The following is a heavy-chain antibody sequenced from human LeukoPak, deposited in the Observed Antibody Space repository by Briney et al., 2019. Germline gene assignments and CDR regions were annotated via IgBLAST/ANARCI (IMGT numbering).Heavy chain of an antibody. CDR1: GFTFNTYG. V-gene: IGHV3-23*01. D-gene: IGHD6-25*01. CDR2: ISGSGGAT. Sequence: GGSLRLSCAASGFTFNTYGMSWVRQAPGKGLEWVSGISGSGGATYYADSVKGRFTISRDVPHNTLYLQMNSLRAEDTAVYYCARGVRRRPDAFDIWGQGTMVTVSS. J-gene: IGHJ3*02. CDR3: ARGVRRRPDAFDI.